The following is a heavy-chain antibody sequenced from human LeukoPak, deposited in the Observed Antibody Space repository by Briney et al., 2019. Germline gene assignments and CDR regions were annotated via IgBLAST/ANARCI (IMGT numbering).Heavy chain of an antibody. J-gene: IGHJ4*02. Sequence: EASVKVCCKASGFTVTGYYMHWVRQAPGQGLEWMGWINPNSGATNYAQKCQGSVTMTRDTSISTVYMELSRLRSDDTAVYYGTRGGPEGSGYSYGSHDYWGQGTLVTVSS. CDR2: INPNSGAT. V-gene: IGHV1-2*02. CDR1: GFTVTGYY. CDR3: TRGGPEGSGYSYGSHDY. D-gene: IGHD5-18*01.